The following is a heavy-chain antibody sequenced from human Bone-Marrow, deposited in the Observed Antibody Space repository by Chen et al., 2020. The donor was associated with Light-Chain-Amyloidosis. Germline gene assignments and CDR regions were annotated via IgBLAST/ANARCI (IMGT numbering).Heavy chain of an antibody. CDR3: ASDGGLVVVEAAV. V-gene: IGHV3-15*01. CDR2: IKRERGGGTT. Sequence: EVRLVESGGGVVKPGGSLRLSCEASGFSFSNAWVTWVRQAPGKGLEWLGRIKRERGGGTTAFAASVQGRFGISRDQTRNTVYLQMSSLKSDDTAIYYCASDGGLVVVEAAVWGQGTQVTVSS. J-gene: IGHJ4*02. CDR1: GFSFSNAW. D-gene: IGHD2-21*01.